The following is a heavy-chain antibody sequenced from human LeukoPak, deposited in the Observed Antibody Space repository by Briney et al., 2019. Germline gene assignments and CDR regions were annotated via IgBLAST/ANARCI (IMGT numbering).Heavy chain of an antibody. Sequence: SVKVSCKASGGTFNSHAICWVRQAPGQGLEWMGGIIPIFGTANYARKFQGRVTITADESTSTAYMELSSLRSEDTAMYYCAREVHFTDPYSSSWYDIWGQGTLVTVSS. V-gene: IGHV1-69*13. J-gene: IGHJ5*02. D-gene: IGHD6-13*01. CDR2: IIPIFGTA. CDR3: AREVHFTDPYSSSWYDI. CDR1: GGTFNSHA.